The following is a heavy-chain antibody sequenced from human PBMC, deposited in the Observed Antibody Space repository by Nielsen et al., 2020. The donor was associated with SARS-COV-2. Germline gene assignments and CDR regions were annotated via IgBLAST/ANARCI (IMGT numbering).Heavy chain of an antibody. J-gene: IGHJ6*02. CDR1: GFTFSAYY. CDR3: ARKGGGYYGSGERLSYYYYGMDV. CDR2: ISDSGAYT. D-gene: IGHD3-10*01. Sequence: GGSLRLSCAASGFTFSAYYMTWIRQAPGKGLEWLSYISDSGAYTNYADPVKGRFTISRDNAKNSLFLQMNSLSADDTAVYYCARKGGGYYGSGERLSYYYYGMDVWGQGTTVTVSS. V-gene: IGHV3-11*03.